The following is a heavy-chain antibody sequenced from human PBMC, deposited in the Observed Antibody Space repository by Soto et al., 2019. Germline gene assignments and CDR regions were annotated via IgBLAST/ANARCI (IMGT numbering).Heavy chain of an antibody. V-gene: IGHV1-69*06. D-gene: IGHD3-10*01. CDR2: IIPIFGTA. Sequence: QVQLVQSGAEVKKPGSSVKVSCKASGGTFSSYAISWVRQAPGQGLEWMGGIIPIFGTANYAQKFQGRVTITADKSTSTAYMERSSLSSEDTAVYYCARIVRAYYGSAKEWGQGTLVTVSS. CDR1: GGTFSSYA. CDR3: ARIVRAYYGSAKE. J-gene: IGHJ4*02.